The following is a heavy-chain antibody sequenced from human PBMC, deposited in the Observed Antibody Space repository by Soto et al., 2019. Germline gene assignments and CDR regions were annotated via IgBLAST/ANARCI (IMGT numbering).Heavy chain of an antibody. J-gene: IGHJ4*02. D-gene: IGHD6-25*01. CDR3: ESDMRLELSDY. CDR1: GYTFTSYD. CDR2: INAGNDNT. Sequence: ASVKLYCKTPGYTFTSYDIYWVRQAPGQRLEWMGWINAGNDNTKYSQKFQGRVTITRDTSASTAYMELSSLRSEDTAVYYCESDMRLELSDYSAQGTLVNVSS. V-gene: IGHV1-3*01.